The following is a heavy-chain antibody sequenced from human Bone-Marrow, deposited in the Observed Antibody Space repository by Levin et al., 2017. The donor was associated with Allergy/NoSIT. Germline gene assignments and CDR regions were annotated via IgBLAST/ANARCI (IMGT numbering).Heavy chain of an antibody. Sequence: ASVKVSCKASGYTFTSYYMHWVRQAPGQGLEWMGIINPSGGSTSYAQKFQGRVTMTRDTSTSTVYMELSSLRSEDTAVYYCARALYYYGSGSGYYMDVWGKGTTVTVSS. CDR3: ARALYYYGSGSGYYMDV. CDR1: GYTFTSYY. D-gene: IGHD3-10*01. V-gene: IGHV1-46*01. CDR2: INPSGGST. J-gene: IGHJ6*03.